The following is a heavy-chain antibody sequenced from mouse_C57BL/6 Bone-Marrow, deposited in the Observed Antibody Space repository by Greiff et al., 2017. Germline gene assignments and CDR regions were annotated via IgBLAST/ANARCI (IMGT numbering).Heavy chain of an antibody. J-gene: IGHJ3*01. CDR2: IYPGDGDT. CDR1: GYAFSSSW. V-gene: IGHV1-82*01. CDR3: ARGDLANYYGSSYAWLAY. D-gene: IGHD1-1*01. Sequence: VKLMESGPELVKPGASVKISCKASGYAFSSSWMNWVKQRPGTGLEWIGRIYPGDGDTNYNGKFKGKATLTADKSSRTAYMQLSSLTSEDSAVYFCARGDLANYYGSSYAWLAYWGQGTLVTVSA.